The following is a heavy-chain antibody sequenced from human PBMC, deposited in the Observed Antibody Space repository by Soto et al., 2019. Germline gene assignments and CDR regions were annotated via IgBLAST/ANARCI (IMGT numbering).Heavy chain of an antibody. D-gene: IGHD7-27*01. Sequence: QVQLVESGGGGVQPGRSLRLSCAASGFTFSSYGMHWVRQAPGKGLEWVAVISYDGSNKYYADSVKGRFTISRDNSKNTLYLQMNSLRAEDTAVYYCAKIGALGYWGQGTLVTVSS. CDR3: AKIGALGY. CDR2: ISYDGSNK. J-gene: IGHJ4*02. V-gene: IGHV3-30*18. CDR1: GFTFSSYG.